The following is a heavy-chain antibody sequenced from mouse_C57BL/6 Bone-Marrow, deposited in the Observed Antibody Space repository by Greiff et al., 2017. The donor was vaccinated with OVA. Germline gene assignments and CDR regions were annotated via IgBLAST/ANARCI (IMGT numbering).Heavy chain of an antibody. V-gene: IGHV3-6*01. D-gene: IGHD1-1*01. CDR2: ISYDGSN. CDR3: ARGIGAKGYFDY. Sequence: EVQLQESGPGLVKPSQSLSLTCSVTGYSITSGYYWNWIRQFPGNKLEWMGYISYDGSNNYNPSLKNRISITRDTSKNQFFLKLNSVTTEDTATYDCARGIGAKGYFDYWGQGTTLTVSS. CDR1: GYSITSGYY. J-gene: IGHJ2*01.